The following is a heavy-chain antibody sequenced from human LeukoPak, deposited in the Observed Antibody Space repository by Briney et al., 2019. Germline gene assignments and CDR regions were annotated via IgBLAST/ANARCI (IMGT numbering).Heavy chain of an antibody. V-gene: IGHV4-31*03. CDR1: GDSISSGGFH. CDR2: IYYSGTT. Sequence: SETLSLTCTVSGDSISSGGFHWSWIRQHPGKGLEWIGYIYYSGTTYYNPSLKSRVSLSVDTSQNQFSLQLRSVTAADTAVYYCARGPYIGSCLTSGYFDNWGQGTPVTVSS. CDR3: ARGPYIGSCLTSGYFDN. J-gene: IGHJ4*02. D-gene: IGHD1-26*01.